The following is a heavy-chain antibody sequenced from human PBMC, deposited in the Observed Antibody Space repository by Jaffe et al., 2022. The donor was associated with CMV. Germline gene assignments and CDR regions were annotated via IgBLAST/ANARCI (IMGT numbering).Heavy chain of an antibody. V-gene: IGHV3-33*08. CDR1: GFTFNSNG. Sequence: QVQVVESGGGVVQPGRSLRLSCAASGFTFNSNGMHWVRQAPGKGLEWLAVIWYDGTNKYYADSVKGRFTISRDSSNNTLYLQMNNLRVEDTAIYYCARDSLSYSTTWYYDYYYYMDVWGKGTTVTVSS. J-gene: IGHJ6*03. D-gene: IGHD6-13*01. CDR3: ARDSLSYSTTWYYDYYYYMDV. CDR2: IWYDGTNK.